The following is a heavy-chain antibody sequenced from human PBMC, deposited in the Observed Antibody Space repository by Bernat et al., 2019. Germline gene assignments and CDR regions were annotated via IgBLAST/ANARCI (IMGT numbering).Heavy chain of an antibody. J-gene: IGHJ6*02. CDR3: AGEGGRYFGYLLPHCYYGMDV. Sequence: EVQLVESGGGLVKPGGSLRLSCAASGFTFSSYSMNWVRQAPGKGLEWVSSISSSSSYIYTADSVKDRFTISRDNAKNPLYLQMNSLRAEDTTVYYCAGEGGRYFGYLLPHCYYGMDVWGQGTTVTVSS. CDR1: GFTFSSYS. D-gene: IGHD3-9*01. CDR2: ISSSSSYI. V-gene: IGHV3-21*01.